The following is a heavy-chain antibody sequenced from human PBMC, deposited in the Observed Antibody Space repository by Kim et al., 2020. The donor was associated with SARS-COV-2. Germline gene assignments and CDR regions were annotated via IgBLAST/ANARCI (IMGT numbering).Heavy chain of an antibody. CDR1: GFTFSSYE. CDR2: ISSSGSTI. J-gene: IGHJ5*02. Sequence: GGSLRLSCAASGFTFSSYEMNWVRQAPGKGLEWVSYISSSGSTIYYADSVKGRFTISRDNAKNSLYLQMNSLRAEDTAVYYCARAYYDYVWGSYRGSNWFAPWGQGTLVTVSS. V-gene: IGHV3-48*03. CDR3: ARAYYDYVWGSYRGSNWFAP. D-gene: IGHD3-16*02.